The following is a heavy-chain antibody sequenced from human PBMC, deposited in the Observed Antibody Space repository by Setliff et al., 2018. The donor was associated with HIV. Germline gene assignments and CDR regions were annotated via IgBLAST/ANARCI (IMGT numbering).Heavy chain of an antibody. V-gene: IGHV5-51*01. CDR2: IYPADSDT. J-gene: IGHJ6*03. D-gene: IGHD2-2*01. CDR3: SRASDPSHRMPPTNYYYYMDV. Sequence: GESLKISCKGSGYTFTNYWIGWVRQVPGKGLEWMGIIYPADSDTRYSPSFQGQVTISADKSISTAYLQWSSLRASDTAVYYCSRASDPSHRMPPTNYYYYMDVWGKGTKVTVSS. CDR1: GYTFTNYW.